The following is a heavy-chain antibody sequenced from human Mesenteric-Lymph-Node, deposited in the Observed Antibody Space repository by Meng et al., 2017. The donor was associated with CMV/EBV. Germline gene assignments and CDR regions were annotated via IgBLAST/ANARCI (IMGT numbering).Heavy chain of an antibody. CDR1: GFTFSTSG. D-gene: IGHD5-12*01. J-gene: IGHJ4*02. Sequence: CAASGFTFSTSGMHWVRQAPGKRLEWVADIWYDGSNIYYADSVKGRFTISRDNSKNTLYLQMNSLRVEDTAVYYCARDRGYDSACDYWGQGTLVTVSS. CDR3: ARDRGYDSACDY. V-gene: IGHV3-33*01. CDR2: IWYDGSNI.